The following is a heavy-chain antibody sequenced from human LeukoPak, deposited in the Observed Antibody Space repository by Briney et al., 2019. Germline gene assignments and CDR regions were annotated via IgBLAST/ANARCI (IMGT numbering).Heavy chain of an antibody. CDR3: ARDIGIAVAGTGGDAFDI. J-gene: IGHJ3*02. V-gene: IGHV3-53*01. D-gene: IGHD6-19*01. CDR1: GFTVSSNY. Sequence: PGGSLRLSCAASGFTVSSNYMSWVRQAPGKGLEWVSVIYSGGSTYYADSVKGRFTISRDNSKNTLYLQMSSLRAEDTAVYYCARDIGIAVAGTGGDAFDIWGQGTMVTVSS. CDR2: IYSGGST.